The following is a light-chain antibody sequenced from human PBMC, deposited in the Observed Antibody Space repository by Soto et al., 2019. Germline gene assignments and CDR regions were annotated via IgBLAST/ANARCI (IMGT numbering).Light chain of an antibody. Sequence: EIVLTQSPGTLFLSQGERATLSCRASQSVSSSYLAWYQQKPGQAPRLLIYGASSRATGIPDRFSGSGSGTDFTLTISRLEPEDFAVYYCQQYGSSPQTFGQGTKVDIK. J-gene: IGKJ1*01. CDR2: GAS. V-gene: IGKV3-20*01. CDR3: QQYGSSPQT. CDR1: QSVSSSY.